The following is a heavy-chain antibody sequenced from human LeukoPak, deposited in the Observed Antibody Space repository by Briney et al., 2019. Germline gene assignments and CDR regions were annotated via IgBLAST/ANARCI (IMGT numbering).Heavy chain of an antibody. CDR2: ISYDGSNK. D-gene: IGHD6-19*01. Sequence: GGSLRLSCAASGFTFSSYAMYWVRRAPGKGLEWVAVISYDGSNKYYADSVKGRFTISRDTSKNTLYLQMNGLRAEDTAVYYCARAIGGGWYLGAFYWGQGTLVTVSS. V-gene: IGHV3-30-3*01. J-gene: IGHJ4*02. CDR1: GFTFSSYA. CDR3: ARAIGGGWYLGAFY.